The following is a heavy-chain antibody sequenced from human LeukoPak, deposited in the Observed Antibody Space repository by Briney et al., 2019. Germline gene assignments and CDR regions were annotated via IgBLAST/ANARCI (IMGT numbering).Heavy chain of an antibody. CDR2: IYSGDST. D-gene: IGHD3-10*01. CDR3: ARQGSYYGYFDY. CDR1: GFTFSSYA. V-gene: IGHV3-66*04. Sequence: PGGSLRLSCAASGFTFSSYAMSWVRQAPGKGLEWVSVIYSGDSTYYADSVKGRFTISRDNSKNTLYLQMNSLRAEDTAVYYCARQGSYYGYFDYWGQGTLVTVSS. J-gene: IGHJ4*02.